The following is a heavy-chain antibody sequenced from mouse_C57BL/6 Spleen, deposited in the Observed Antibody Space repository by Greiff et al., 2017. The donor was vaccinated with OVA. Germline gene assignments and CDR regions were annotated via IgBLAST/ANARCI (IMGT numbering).Heavy chain of an antibody. V-gene: IGHV3-6*01. CDR2: ISYDGSN. D-gene: IGHD2-4*01. Sequence: EVKVEESGPGLVKPSQSLSLTCSVTGYSITSGYYWNWIRQFPGNKLEWMGYISYDGSNNYNPSLKNRSSITRDTSKNQFFLKLNSVTTEDTATYYCAREGYDYAFDYWGQGTTLTVSS. CDR1: GYSITSGYY. CDR3: AREGYDYAFDY. J-gene: IGHJ2*01.